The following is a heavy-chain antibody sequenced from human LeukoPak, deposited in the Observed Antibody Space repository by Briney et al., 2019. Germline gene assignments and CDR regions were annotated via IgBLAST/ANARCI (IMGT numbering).Heavy chain of an antibody. CDR2: IYHSGST. D-gene: IGHD5-18*01. Sequence: SETLSLTCTVSGYSISSGYYWGWIRQPPGKGLEWIGSIYHSGSTYYNPSLKSRVTISVDTSKNQFSLKLSSVTAADTAVYYCALAAEINSYGRTYYFDYWGQGTLVTVSS. J-gene: IGHJ4*02. CDR1: GYSISSGYY. V-gene: IGHV4-38-2*02. CDR3: ALAAEINSYGRTYYFDY.